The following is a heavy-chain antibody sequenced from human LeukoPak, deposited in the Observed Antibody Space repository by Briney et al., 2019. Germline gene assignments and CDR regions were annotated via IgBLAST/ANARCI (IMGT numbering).Heavy chain of an antibody. Sequence: GGSLRLSCAAAGFSFSSLHMSWVRQAPGKGLEWVSSISDSGSRTYYADSVKGRFTISRDNSKNTLSLQMNSLRVEDTAVYYCAKDSKTSGFDPWGQGTLVTVSS. J-gene: IGHJ5*02. D-gene: IGHD2/OR15-2a*01. CDR2: ISDSGSRT. V-gene: IGHV3-23*01. CDR1: GFSFSSLH. CDR3: AKDSKTSGFDP.